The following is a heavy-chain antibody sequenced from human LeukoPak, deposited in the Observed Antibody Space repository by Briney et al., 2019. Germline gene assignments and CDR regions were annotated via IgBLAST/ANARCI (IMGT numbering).Heavy chain of an antibody. J-gene: IGHJ4*02. Sequence: SVKVSCTASGGTFSSYAISWVRQAPGQGLEWMGGTIPIFGTANYAQKFQGRVTITADESTSTAYMELSSLRSEDTAVYYCAREGYYDSSGYYPFDYWGQGTLVTVSS. CDR1: GGTFSSYA. D-gene: IGHD3-22*01. V-gene: IGHV1-69*13. CDR2: TIPIFGTA. CDR3: AREGYYDSSGYYPFDY.